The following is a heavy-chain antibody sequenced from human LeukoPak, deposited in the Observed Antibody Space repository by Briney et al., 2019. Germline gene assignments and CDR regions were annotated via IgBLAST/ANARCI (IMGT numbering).Heavy chain of an antibody. V-gene: IGHV1-58*01. CDR2: IVVGIGNT. J-gene: IGHJ6*04. D-gene: IGHD2-2*01. Sequence: TSVKVSCKASGLTFTSSAVQWVRQARGQPLEWIGWIVVGIGNTNYAQKFQERVTITRDMYTSTAYMELSSLRSEDTAVYYCAADGGYQLLRHYYYGMDVWGKGTTVTVTS. CDR3: AADGGYQLLRHYYYGMDV. CDR1: GLTFTSSA.